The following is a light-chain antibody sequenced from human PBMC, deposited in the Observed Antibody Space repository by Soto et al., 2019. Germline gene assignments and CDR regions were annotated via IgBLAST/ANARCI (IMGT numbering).Light chain of an antibody. Sequence: QSALTQPPSASGSPGQSVTISCTGTSSDIGAYIYVSWYQQHPGKAPKLMISEVSRRPSGVPERFSGSKSGNKASLTVSGLQADDEAHYYCSSYAGRNNFVFGTGPKLTVL. CDR3: SSYAGRNNFV. CDR1: SSDIGAYIY. J-gene: IGLJ1*01. V-gene: IGLV2-8*01. CDR2: EVS.